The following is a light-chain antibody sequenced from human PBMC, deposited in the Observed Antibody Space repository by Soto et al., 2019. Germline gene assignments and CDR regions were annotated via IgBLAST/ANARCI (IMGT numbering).Light chain of an antibody. J-gene: IGLJ2*01. CDR3: SSYAGSSNFV. Sequence: QSALTQPPSASGSPGQSVTISCTGTSSDVGGYNYVSWYQQHPGEAPKLMIYEVDNRPSGVPDRFSGSKSGNTASLTVSGLQAEDEADYYCSSYAGSSNFVFGGGTKLTVL. CDR2: EVD. CDR1: SSDVGGYNY. V-gene: IGLV2-8*01.